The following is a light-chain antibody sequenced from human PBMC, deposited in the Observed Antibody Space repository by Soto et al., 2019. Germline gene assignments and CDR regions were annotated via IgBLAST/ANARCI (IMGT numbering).Light chain of an antibody. V-gene: IGKV3-15*01. CDR3: HQYNNWPRT. Sequence: EIVMTQSPATLSVSPGERATLSCRASQSVRNNLAWYQQKPGQAPSLLLYGASTRATGIPARFSGSGSGTEFTLTISSLQSEDFAVYFCHQYNNWPRTFGQGTRLEIK. CDR2: GAS. J-gene: IGKJ5*01. CDR1: QSVRNN.